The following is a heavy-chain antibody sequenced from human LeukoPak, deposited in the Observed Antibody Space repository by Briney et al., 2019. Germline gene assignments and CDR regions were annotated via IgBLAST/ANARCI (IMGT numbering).Heavy chain of an antibody. CDR2: IYYSGST. Sequence: SETLSLTCTVSGGSISSYYWGWIRQPPGKGLEWIGSIYYSGSTYYNPSLKSRVTISVDTSKNQFSLKLSSVTAADTAVYYCASAIAAAGGKFDYWGQGTLVTVSS. D-gene: IGHD6-13*01. J-gene: IGHJ4*02. CDR1: GGSISSYY. V-gene: IGHV4-39*01. CDR3: ASAIAAAGGKFDY.